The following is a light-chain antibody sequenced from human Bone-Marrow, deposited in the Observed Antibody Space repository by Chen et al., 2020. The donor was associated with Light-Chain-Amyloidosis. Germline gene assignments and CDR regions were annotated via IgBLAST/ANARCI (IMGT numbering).Light chain of an antibody. V-gene: IGLV6-57*01. CDR1: SGSIATNY. Sequence: NFMLTQPHSVSESPGKTVNISCTRSSGSIATNYVQWYQQRPGSSPTTVIYEDDQRPSGVPDRFSGSIYRSSNSASLTISGLKTEDESDYYCQSYQGSSQVVFGGGTKLTVL. CDR2: EDD. CDR3: QSYQGSSQVV. J-gene: IGLJ3*02.